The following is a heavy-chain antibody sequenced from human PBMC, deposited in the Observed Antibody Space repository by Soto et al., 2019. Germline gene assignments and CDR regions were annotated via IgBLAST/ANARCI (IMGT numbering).Heavy chain of an antibody. Sequence: SETLSLTCTVSGGSISSSSYYWGWIRQPPGKGLEWIGIFYYRRSTYDNPSLKSRVTISVDTSKNQFSLKLSSVTAADTAVYYCARLSGSSAFDIWGQGTMVTVSS. CDR2: FYYRRST. V-gene: IGHV4-39*01. CDR3: ARLSGSSAFDI. J-gene: IGHJ3*02. D-gene: IGHD3-10*01. CDR1: GGSISSSSYY.